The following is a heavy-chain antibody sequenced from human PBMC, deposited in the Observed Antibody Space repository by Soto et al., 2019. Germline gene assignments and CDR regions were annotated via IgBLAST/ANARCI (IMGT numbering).Heavy chain of an antibody. CDR1: GYTFTSYG. V-gene: IGHV1-18*01. CDR2: ISAYNGDT. CDR3: ARGASSLPGFY. Sequence: QVQLVQSGAEVKKPGASVKVSCKASGYTFTSYGISWVRQAPGQGLEWMGWISAYNGDTDYAHNLQARVTLTTDTSTTTACMELRRLTSDDTAVYYCARGASSLPGFYWGQGTLVTVSS. J-gene: IGHJ4*02. D-gene: IGHD6-13*01.